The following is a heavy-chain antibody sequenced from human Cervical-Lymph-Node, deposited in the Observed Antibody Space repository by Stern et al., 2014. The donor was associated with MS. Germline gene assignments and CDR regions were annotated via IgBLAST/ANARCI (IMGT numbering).Heavy chain of an antibody. Sequence: QVQLVQSGAEVKKPGASVKVSCKASGYRFSTFYLHWLRQAPGQGLQWIGRIDPGRGATNSSQTFQGRLTMTRDRSITTAYLELSGLRSDDTAVYYCARIYCSGDECYHSFDTWGQGTLVTFSS. D-gene: IGHD3-16*02. V-gene: IGHV1-2*06. CDR2: IDPGRGAT. CDR3: ARIYCSGDECYHSFDT. CDR1: GYRFSTFY. J-gene: IGHJ4*02.